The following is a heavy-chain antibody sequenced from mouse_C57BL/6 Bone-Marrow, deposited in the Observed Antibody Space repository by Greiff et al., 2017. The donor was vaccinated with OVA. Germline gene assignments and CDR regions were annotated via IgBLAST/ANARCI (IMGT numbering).Heavy chain of an antibody. Sequence: QVQLQQPGAELVKPGASVKLSCKASGYTFTSYWMHWVKQRPGQGLEWIGMIHPNSGSTNYNEKFKSKATLTVDKSSSTAYMQLSSLTSEDSAVYYCARYRPYDYPYDFDYWGQGTTLTVSS. CDR2: IHPNSGST. J-gene: IGHJ2*01. D-gene: IGHD2-4*01. CDR3: ARYRPYDYPYDFDY. V-gene: IGHV1-64*01. CDR1: GYTFTSYW.